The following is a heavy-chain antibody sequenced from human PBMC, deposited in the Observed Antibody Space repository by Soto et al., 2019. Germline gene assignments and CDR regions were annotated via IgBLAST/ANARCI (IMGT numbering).Heavy chain of an antibody. V-gene: IGHV4-59*11. CDR3: ARVGSSGWSPDY. CDR1: GGSISGHY. J-gene: IGHJ4*02. CDR2: IFYTGST. D-gene: IGHD6-19*01. Sequence: RLRETLSLTCTVSGGSISGHYWIWIRQSPGRGLEWIGYIFYTGSTNYNPSLKSRVTLSVDTSKNQFSLRLSTVTAADTAVYYCARVGSSGWSPDYWGQGTLVTVSS.